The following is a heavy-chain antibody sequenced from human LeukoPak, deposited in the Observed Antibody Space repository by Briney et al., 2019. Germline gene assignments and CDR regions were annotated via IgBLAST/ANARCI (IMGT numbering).Heavy chain of an antibody. CDR2: IKSKTDGGTT. CDR1: GFTFSNAW. J-gene: IGHJ4*02. Sequence: PGGSLRLSCAASGFTFSNAWMSWVRQAPGKGLEWVGRIKSKTDGGTTDYAAPVKGRFTISRAESKHTLYLQMNSLKTEDTAVYYCTQYTYGFFKYWGQGILVSVSS. D-gene: IGHD5-18*01. CDR3: TQYTYGFFKY. V-gene: IGHV3-15*01.